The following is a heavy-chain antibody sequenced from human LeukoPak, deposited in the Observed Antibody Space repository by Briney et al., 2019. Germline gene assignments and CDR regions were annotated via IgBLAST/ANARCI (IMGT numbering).Heavy chain of an antibody. V-gene: IGHV1-46*01. J-gene: IGHJ3*02. CDR3: YHPGGKI. CDR1: GYTFTSYY. Sequence: GASVKVSCKASGYTFTSYYMHWVRQAPGQGLEWMGVINPSGGSTNYAQKFQGRVTMTRDTSTSTVYMELSSLRSEDTAVYYCYHPGGKIWGQGTMVTVSS. D-gene: IGHD4-23*01. CDR2: INPSGGST.